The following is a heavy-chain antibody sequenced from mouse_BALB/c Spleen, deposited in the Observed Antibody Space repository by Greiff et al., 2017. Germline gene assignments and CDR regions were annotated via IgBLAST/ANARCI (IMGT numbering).Heavy chain of an antibody. CDR2: IDPSDSET. D-gene: IGHD4-1*01. V-gene: IGHV1S127*01. CDR3: AREANWVFDY. J-gene: IGHJ2*01. CDR1: GYSFTSYW. Sequence: VQLQQSGPQLVRPGASVKISCKASGYSFTSYWMHWVKQRPGQGLEWIGMIDPSDSETRLNQKFKDKATLTVDESSSTAYMQLSSPTSEDSAVYYCAREANWVFDYWGQGTTLTVSS.